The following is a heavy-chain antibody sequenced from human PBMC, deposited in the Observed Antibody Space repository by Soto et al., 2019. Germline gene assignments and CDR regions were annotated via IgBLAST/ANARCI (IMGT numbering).Heavy chain of an antibody. CDR3: ARDPPWYDDSRPLFYY. V-gene: IGHV1-18*04. CDR1: GYTFTSYG. D-gene: IGHD4-17*01. Sequence: QVQLGQSGAEVKKPGASVKVSCKASGYTFTSYGISWVRQAPGPGLEWMGWISAYNGNTNYAQKLQGRVTMTTDTTTSTAYMKLMSLRYDDKAVYYCARDPPWYDDSRPLFYYWGQGTLVTVSS. J-gene: IGHJ4*02. CDR2: ISAYNGNT.